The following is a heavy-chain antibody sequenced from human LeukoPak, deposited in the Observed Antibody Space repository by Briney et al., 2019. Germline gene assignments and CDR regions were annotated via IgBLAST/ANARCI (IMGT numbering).Heavy chain of an antibody. D-gene: IGHD4-17*01. CDR3: ARRPTPFYGDYKVVAFDI. Sequence: SEALSLTCTVSGGSISSYYWSWIRQPPGKGLEWIGYIYYSGSTNYNPSLKSRVTISVDTSKNQFSLKLSSVTAADTAVYYCARRPTPFYGDYKVVAFDIWGQGTMVTVSS. CDR2: IYYSGST. V-gene: IGHV4-59*08. CDR1: GGSISSYY. J-gene: IGHJ3*02.